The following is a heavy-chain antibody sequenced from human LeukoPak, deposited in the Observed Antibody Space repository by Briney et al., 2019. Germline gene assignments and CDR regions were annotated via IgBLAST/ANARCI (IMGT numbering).Heavy chain of an antibody. J-gene: IGHJ6*02. V-gene: IGHV6-1*01. CDR3: ARDMGDTVMEDYYYGMDV. D-gene: IGHD5-18*01. CDR2: TYYRSKWYN. Sequence: SQTLSLTCAISGDSVSSNSAAWNWIRQSPSRGLEWLGRTYYRSKWYNDYAVSVKSRITINPDTSKNQFSLQLNSVTPEDTAVYYCARDMGDTVMEDYYYGMDVWGQGTTVTVSS. CDR1: GDSVSSNSAA.